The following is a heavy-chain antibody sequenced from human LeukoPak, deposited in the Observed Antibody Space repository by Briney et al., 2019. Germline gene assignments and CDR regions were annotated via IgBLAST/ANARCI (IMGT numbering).Heavy chain of an antibody. CDR1: GGSISSGGYH. Sequence: SETPSLTCTVSGGSISSGGYHWSWIRQHPGKGLEWIGYIYYSGSTYYNPSLKSRVTISVDTSKNQFSLKLSSVTAADTAVYYCARGVGYQAADYWGQGTLVTVSS. D-gene: IGHD2-2*01. V-gene: IGHV4-31*03. J-gene: IGHJ4*02. CDR3: ARGVGYQAADY. CDR2: IYYSGST.